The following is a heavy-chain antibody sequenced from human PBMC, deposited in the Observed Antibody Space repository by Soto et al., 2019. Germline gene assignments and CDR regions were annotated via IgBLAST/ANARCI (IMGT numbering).Heavy chain of an antibody. J-gene: IGHJ5*02. V-gene: IGHV3-13*01. CDR3: ARGSYCSGGSCYPHSGFRFDP. Sequence: PGGSLRLSCAASGFTFSSYDMHWVRQATGKGLEWVSAIGTAGDTYYPGSVKGRFTISRENAKNSLYLQTNSLRAGDTAVYYCARGSYCSGGSCYPHSGFRFDPWGQGTLVTVSS. D-gene: IGHD2-15*01. CDR2: IGTAGDT. CDR1: GFTFSSYD.